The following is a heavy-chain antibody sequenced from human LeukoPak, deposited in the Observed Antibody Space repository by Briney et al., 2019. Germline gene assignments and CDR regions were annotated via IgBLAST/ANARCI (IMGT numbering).Heavy chain of an antibody. CDR1: GFTFSSYG. D-gene: IGHD3-22*01. J-gene: IGHJ4*02. CDR3: AKRGYYYDSSGYYYFDY. Sequence: PGRSLRLSCAASGFTFSSYGMHWVRQAPGKGLEWVAVISYDGSNKYYADSVKGRFTISRDNSKNTLYLQMNSLRAEDTAVYYCAKRGYYYDSSGYYYFDYWGQGTLVTVSS. CDR2: ISYDGSNK. V-gene: IGHV3-30*18.